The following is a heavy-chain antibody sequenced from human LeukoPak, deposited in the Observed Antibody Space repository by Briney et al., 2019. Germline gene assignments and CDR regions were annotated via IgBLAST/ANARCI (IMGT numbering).Heavy chain of an antibody. J-gene: IGHJ4*02. Sequence: SVKVSCKASGGTFSSYAISWVRQAPGQGLEWMGGIIPIFGTANYAQKFQGRVTITADESTSTTYMQLSSLRSEDTAVYYCARDALRGYSYGLTIDYWGQGTLVTVSS. CDR2: IIPIFGTA. CDR1: GGTFSSYA. CDR3: ARDALRGYSYGLTIDY. V-gene: IGHV1-69*01. D-gene: IGHD5-18*01.